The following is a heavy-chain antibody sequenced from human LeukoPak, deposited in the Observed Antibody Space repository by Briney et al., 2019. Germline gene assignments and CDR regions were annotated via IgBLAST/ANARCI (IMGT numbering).Heavy chain of an antibody. D-gene: IGHD1-26*01. CDR3: ARRAWYFDY. Sequence: SETLSLTCAVYGGTFSGYYWSWIRQPPGKGLEWIGEINHSGSTNYNPSLKSRVTISVDTSKNQFSLKLSSVTAADTAVYYCARRAWYFDYWGQGTLVTVSS. V-gene: IGHV4-34*01. J-gene: IGHJ4*02. CDR2: INHSGST. CDR1: GGTFSGYY.